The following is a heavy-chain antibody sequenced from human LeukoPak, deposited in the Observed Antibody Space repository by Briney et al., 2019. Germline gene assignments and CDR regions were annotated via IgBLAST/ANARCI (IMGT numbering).Heavy chain of an antibody. Sequence: PSETLSLACTVSGGSISSSSYYWGWFRQPPGKGLEWFGSIYYSGSTYYNPSLKSRVTISVDTSKNQFSLKLSSVTAADTAVYYRARRLQNYYDSSGYAYWGQGTLVTVSS. V-gene: IGHV4-39*01. CDR3: ARRLQNYYDSSGYAY. CDR1: GGSISSSSYY. D-gene: IGHD3-22*01. J-gene: IGHJ4*02. CDR2: IYYSGST.